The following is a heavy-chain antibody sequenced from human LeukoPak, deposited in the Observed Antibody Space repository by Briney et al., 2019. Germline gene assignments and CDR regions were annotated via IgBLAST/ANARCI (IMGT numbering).Heavy chain of an antibody. CDR2: ISSSGTTI. V-gene: IGHV3-48*03. Sequence: GGSLRLSCEASGFTFSAYAMTWVRQAPGKGLEWVSYISSSGTTIYYADSVKGRFTISRDNAKNSLYLQMNSLRAEDTAVYYCARDWMSSFDPWGQGTLVTVSS. D-gene: IGHD2-2*03. J-gene: IGHJ5*02. CDR1: GFTFSAYA. CDR3: ARDWMSSFDP.